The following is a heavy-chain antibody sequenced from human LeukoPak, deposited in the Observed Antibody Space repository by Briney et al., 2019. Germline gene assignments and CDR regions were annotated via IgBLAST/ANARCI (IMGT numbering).Heavy chain of an antibody. V-gene: IGHV3-72*01. CDR2: IRDKANSYST. Sequence: GGSLRLSCAASGFSFSDHYMDWVRQAPGKGLEWVGRIRDKANSYSTEFAASVKGRFTISRDDSKNSLYLQMNGLKTDDTALYFRARASSTYYYDYWGQGTLVTVSS. CDR1: GFSFSDHY. D-gene: IGHD6-13*01. J-gene: IGHJ4*02. CDR3: ARASSTYYYDY.